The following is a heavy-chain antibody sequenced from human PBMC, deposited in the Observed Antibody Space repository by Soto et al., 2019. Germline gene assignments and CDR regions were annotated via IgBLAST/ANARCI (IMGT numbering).Heavy chain of an antibody. CDR3: ARMRYRRIYYMDV. D-gene: IGHD1-26*01. J-gene: IGHJ6*03. V-gene: IGHV1-8*01. Sequence: ASVKVACKASGYTFTSYDINWVRQATGQGLEWMGWMNPNSGNTGYAQKFQGRVTMTTDTSTSTAYMELRSLRSDDTAVYYCARMRYRRIYYMDVWGKGTTVTVSS. CDR2: MNPNSGNT. CDR1: GYTFTSYD.